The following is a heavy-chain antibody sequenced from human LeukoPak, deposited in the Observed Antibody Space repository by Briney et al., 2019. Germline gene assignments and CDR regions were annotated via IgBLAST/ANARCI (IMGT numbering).Heavy chain of an antibody. V-gene: IGHV3-21*01. CDR3: AIKDVDAAVPSLGYGY. CDR2: ISTSSTYI. Sequence: SGGSLRLSCAASGFTFTGYSLTWVRQAPGKGLEWVSSISTSSTYIYYADSVKGRFTISRDNAKKSVYLQMNSLRADDTAVYYCAIKDVDAAVPSLGYGYWGQGTLVTVSS. CDR1: GFTFTGYS. D-gene: IGHD5-18*01. J-gene: IGHJ4*02.